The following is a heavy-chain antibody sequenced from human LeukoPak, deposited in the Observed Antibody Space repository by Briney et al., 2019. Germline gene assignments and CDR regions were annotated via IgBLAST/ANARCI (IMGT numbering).Heavy chain of an antibody. Sequence: SGTLSLTCTVSGGSISSYYWSWIRQPPGKGLEWIGYIYYSGSTNYNPSLKSRVTISVDTSKNQFSLKLSSVTAADTAGYYCAKGAGYSSNWNFDYWGQGTLVTVSS. V-gene: IGHV4-59*01. CDR1: GGSISSYY. CDR2: IYYSGST. J-gene: IGHJ4*02. D-gene: IGHD6-13*01. CDR3: AKGAGYSSNWNFDY.